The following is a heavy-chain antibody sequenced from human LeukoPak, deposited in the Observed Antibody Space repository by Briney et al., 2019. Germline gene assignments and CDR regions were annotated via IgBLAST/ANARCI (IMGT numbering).Heavy chain of an antibody. V-gene: IGHV3-21*05. CDR3: ARDGSSSWYGGYFQH. CDR2: ISRSSRYT. Sequence: GGSLRLSCAASGFTFSSYSMNWVRQAPGKGLEWVSYISRSSRYTNYADSVKGRFTISRDNAKNSLYLQMNSLRAEDTAVYYCARDGSSSWYGGYFQHWGQGTLVTVSS. J-gene: IGHJ1*01. CDR1: GFTFSSYS. D-gene: IGHD6-13*01.